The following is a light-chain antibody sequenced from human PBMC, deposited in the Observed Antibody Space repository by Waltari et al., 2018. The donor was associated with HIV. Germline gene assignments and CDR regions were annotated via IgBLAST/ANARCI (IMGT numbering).Light chain of an antibody. CDR2: GAS. Sequence: EMVLTQSPAILSSPPGERVTPFCRTSQSVGETYLAWYQQKPGQAPRLLISGASNRPTGIPDRFSGSVSGTDFTLTISSLEPEDYGVYYCQQYGSSLTFGRGTKLEIK. J-gene: IGKJ2*01. CDR1: QSVGETY. CDR3: QQYGSSLT. V-gene: IGKV3-20*01.